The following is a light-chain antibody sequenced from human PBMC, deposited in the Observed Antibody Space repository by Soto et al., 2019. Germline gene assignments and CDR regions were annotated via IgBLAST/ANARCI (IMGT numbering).Light chain of an antibody. CDR1: QSVSSSY. Sequence: IVLTQSPGTLSLSPGERATLSCRASQSVSSSYLAWYQQKPGQAPRLLIYGASSRATGIPHRFSGSGSGTDFTLTISRLEPEDFAVYYCQQYGSSPWTFGQGTKVEIK. J-gene: IGKJ1*01. CDR3: QQYGSSPWT. CDR2: GAS. V-gene: IGKV3-20*01.